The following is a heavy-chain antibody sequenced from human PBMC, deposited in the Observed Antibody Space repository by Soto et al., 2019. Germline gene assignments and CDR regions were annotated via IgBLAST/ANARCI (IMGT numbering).Heavy chain of an antibody. J-gene: IGHJ6*02. CDR2: MNPNSGNT. CDR1: GYTFTSYD. Sequence: QVQLVQSGAEVKKPGASVKVSCKASGYTFTSYDINWVRQATGQGLEWMGWMNPNSGNTGYAQKFQGRVTMTRNTSISTAYMELSSLRSEDMAVYYCARDEAYYYYYYGMDVWGQGTTVTVSS. V-gene: IGHV1-8*01. CDR3: ARDEAYYYYYYGMDV.